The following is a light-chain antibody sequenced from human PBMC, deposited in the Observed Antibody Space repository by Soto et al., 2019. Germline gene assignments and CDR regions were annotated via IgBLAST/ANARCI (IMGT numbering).Light chain of an antibody. CDR1: TSNIGAGYD. CDR3: QSYDSSLNGPVL. Sequence: QAVLTQPPSVSGAAGQRVTISCSGNTSNIGAGYDVHWYQLIPGVAPKLLIYANTYRPSGVPDRFSGSKSGTSVSLAIAGLQAEDEADYYCQSYDSSLNGPVLFGGGTKLTVL. V-gene: IGLV1-40*01. CDR2: ANT. J-gene: IGLJ3*02.